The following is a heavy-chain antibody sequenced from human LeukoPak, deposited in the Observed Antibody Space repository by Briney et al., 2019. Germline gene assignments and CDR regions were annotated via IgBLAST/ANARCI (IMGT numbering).Heavy chain of an antibody. V-gene: IGHV4-61*02. Sequence: SETLSLTCTVSGGSISSGSYYWSWIRQPAGKGLEWIGRIYTSGSTNYNPSLKSRVTISADTSKNQFSLKLSSVTAADTAVYYCARAGGWFIYYMDVWGKGTTVTISS. CDR1: GGSISSGSYY. CDR2: IYTSGST. J-gene: IGHJ6*03. CDR3: ARAGGWFIYYMDV. D-gene: IGHD6-19*01.